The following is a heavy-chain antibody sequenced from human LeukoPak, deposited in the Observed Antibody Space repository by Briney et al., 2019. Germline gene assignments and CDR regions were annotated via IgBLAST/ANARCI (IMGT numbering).Heavy chain of an antibody. CDR2: IYSGGST. CDR1: GFTVSSNY. J-gene: IGHJ4*02. CDR3: AKDPGLLWFGELSYFDY. Sequence: PGGSLRLSCAASGFTVSSNYMSWVRQAPGKGLEWVSVIYSGGSTYYADSVKGRFTISRDNSKNTLYLQMNSLRAEDTAVYYCAKDPGLLWFGELSYFDYWGQGTLVTVSS. D-gene: IGHD3-10*01. V-gene: IGHV3-66*01.